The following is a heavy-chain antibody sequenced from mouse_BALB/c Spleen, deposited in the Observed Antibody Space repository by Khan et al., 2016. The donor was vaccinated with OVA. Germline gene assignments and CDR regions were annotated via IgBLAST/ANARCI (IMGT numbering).Heavy chain of an antibody. Sequence: IQLVQSGAELVRPGALVNLSCKASGFNIKDYYMHWVKQRPEQGLEWIGWIDPENGNTIYDPKFQGKASITSDTSSNRAYLQLSSLTSEDTAVDYCARDGYSPWFADWGQGTLVTVSA. CDR2: IDPENGNT. J-gene: IGHJ3*01. D-gene: IGHD2-3*01. CDR3: ARDGYSPWFAD. V-gene: IGHV14-1*02. CDR1: GFNIKDYY.